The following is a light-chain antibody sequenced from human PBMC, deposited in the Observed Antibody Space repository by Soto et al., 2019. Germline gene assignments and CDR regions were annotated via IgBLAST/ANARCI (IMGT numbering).Light chain of an antibody. CDR3: CSYTSHNTYV. V-gene: IGLV2-14*01. J-gene: IGLJ1*01. CDR2: DVS. CDR1: SSDVGGYNY. Sequence: SALTQPASVSGSPGQSITISCTGTSSDVGGYNYVSWYQQHPDKAPKLMIDDVSNRPSGVSNRFSGSKSGNTASLTISALQAEDETDYYCCSYTSHNTYVFGTGTKLTVL.